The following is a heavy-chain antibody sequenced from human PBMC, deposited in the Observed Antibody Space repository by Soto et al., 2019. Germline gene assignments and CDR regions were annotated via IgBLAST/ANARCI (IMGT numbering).Heavy chain of an antibody. CDR2: IQSGGPT. J-gene: IGHJ6*04. Sequence: VQLVESGGGLVQPGGSLRLSCAASGFTVSSKYMSWVRQAPGKGLEWVSLIQSGGPTYYADSVKGRFTISRDTSENTVHLQMDSLRAEDTAVYYCARDDVLCDGGRCYGVPLDFWGKGTTVTVSS. CDR3: ARDDVLCDGGRCYGVPLDF. V-gene: IGHV3-66*01. CDR1: GFTVSSKY. D-gene: IGHD2-15*01.